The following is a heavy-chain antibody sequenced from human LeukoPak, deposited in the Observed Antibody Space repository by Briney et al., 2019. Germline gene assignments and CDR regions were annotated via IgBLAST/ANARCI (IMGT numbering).Heavy chain of an antibody. D-gene: IGHD3-16*01. Sequence: GGSLRLSCAASGFTVSSNYMSWVRQAPGKGLEWVSVIYSGGSTYYADSVKGRFTISRDNSKNTLYLQMNSLRAEDTAVYYCARVDDYVWGSWGHWGQGTLVTVSS. CDR3: ARVDDYVWGSWGH. J-gene: IGHJ4*02. V-gene: IGHV3-53*01. CDR2: IYSGGST. CDR1: GFTVSSNY.